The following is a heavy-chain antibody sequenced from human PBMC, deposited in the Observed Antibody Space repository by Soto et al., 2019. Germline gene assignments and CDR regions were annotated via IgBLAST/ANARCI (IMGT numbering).Heavy chain of an antibody. Sequence: QLQLQESGSGLVKPSQTLSLTCAVSGGSISSGGYSWTWIRQPPGKGLEWIGYIYHSGSTYYNPALQRRVTISVGRSQTQLSLKLRSVTAAATPVSSFARVPDVWGQGTTVTVSS. CDR1: GGSISSGGYS. CDR2: IYHSGST. J-gene: IGHJ6*02. CDR3: ARVPDV. V-gene: IGHV4-30-2*01. D-gene: IGHD1-1*01.